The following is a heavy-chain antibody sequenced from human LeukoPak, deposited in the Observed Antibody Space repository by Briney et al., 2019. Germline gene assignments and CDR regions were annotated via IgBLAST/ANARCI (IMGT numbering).Heavy chain of an antibody. CDR3: ARINWNYFDY. V-gene: IGHV4-39*07. CDR2: IYYSGST. CDR1: GGSISSSTYY. D-gene: IGHD3-3*01. Sequence: SETLSLTCTVSGGSISSSTYYWGWIRQPPGKGLEWIGSIYYSGSTYYNPSLKSRLTMSADRSRNQFSLNLNSVTAADTAVYYCARINWNYFDYWGQGILVTVAS. J-gene: IGHJ4*02.